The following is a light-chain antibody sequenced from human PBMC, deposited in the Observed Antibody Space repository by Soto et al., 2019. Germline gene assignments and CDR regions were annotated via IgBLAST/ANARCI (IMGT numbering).Light chain of an antibody. Sequence: QSVLTQPPSTSGTPGQRVTISCSGSSSNIGSNYVYWYQQLPGTAPKLLISTNNQRPSGVRDRFSGSRSGTSASLAISGLRSEDEADYYCAAWDDSLTGLYVFGTGTKVTVL. V-gene: IGLV1-47*01. CDR2: TNN. J-gene: IGLJ1*01. CDR3: AAWDDSLTGLYV. CDR1: SSNIGSNY.